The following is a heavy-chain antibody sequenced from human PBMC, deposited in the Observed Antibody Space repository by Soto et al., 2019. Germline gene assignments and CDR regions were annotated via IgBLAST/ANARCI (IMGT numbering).Heavy chain of an antibody. CDR3: AREGSSSNWFDP. J-gene: IGHJ5*02. V-gene: IGHV4-31*03. CDR1: GGSISSGGYY. CDR2: IYYSGST. Sequence: PSETLSLTCTVSGGSISSGGYYWIWIRQHPGKGLEWIGYIYYSGSTYYNPSLKSRVTISVDTSKNQFSLKLSSVTAADTAVYYCAREGSSSNWFDPWGQGTLVTVSS. D-gene: IGHD6-6*01.